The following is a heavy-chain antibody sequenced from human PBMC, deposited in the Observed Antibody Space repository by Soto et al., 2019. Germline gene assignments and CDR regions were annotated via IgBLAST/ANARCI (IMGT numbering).Heavy chain of an antibody. D-gene: IGHD1-26*01. Sequence: PGESLKISCKGSGYSFTSYWISWVRQMPGKGLEWMGRIDPSDSYTNYSPSFQGHVTISADKSISTAYLQWSSLKASDTAMYYCASPGLMGAANYYYYGMDVWGQGTTVTVSS. CDR2: IDPSDSYT. CDR3: ASPGLMGAANYYYYGMDV. CDR1: GYSFTSYW. V-gene: IGHV5-10-1*01. J-gene: IGHJ6*02.